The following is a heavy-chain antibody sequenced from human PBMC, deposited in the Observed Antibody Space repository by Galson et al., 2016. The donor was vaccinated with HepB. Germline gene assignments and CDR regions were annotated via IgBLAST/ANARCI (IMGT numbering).Heavy chain of an antibody. Sequence: SVKVSCKASGYTFTSYGMNWVRQAPGQGLEWMGWINTYTGNPTYAQGFTGQFVFSVDTSVSTAYLQISSLKAEDSAVYYCAREWGYFDFWGQGTLVTVSS. CDR2: INTYTGNP. D-gene: IGHD1-26*01. CDR3: AREWGYFDF. CDR1: GYTFTSYG. V-gene: IGHV7-4-1*02. J-gene: IGHJ4*02.